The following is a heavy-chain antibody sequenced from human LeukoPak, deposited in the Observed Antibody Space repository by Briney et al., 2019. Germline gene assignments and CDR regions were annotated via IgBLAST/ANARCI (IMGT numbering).Heavy chain of an antibody. V-gene: IGHV4-59*11. CDR2: IYYSGST. Sequence: SETLSLTCTVSGGSISSHYWSWIRQPPGKGLEWIGYIYYSGSTNYNPSLKSRVTISVDTSKNQFSLKLSSVTAADTAVYYSARAQYGAYFDYWGQGTLVTVSS. CDR1: GGSISSHY. CDR3: ARAQYGAYFDY. J-gene: IGHJ4*02. D-gene: IGHD4/OR15-4a*01.